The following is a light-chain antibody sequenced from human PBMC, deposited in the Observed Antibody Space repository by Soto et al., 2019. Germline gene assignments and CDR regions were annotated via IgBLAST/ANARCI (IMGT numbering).Light chain of an antibody. CDR3: MQALQSPYT. CDR2: LGS. CDR1: QSLLHSNGYNY. J-gene: IGKJ2*01. V-gene: IGKV2-28*01. Sequence: DIVMTQSPLSLPVTPGEPASISCRSSQSLLHSNGYNYLDWYLQKPGQSPQLLISLGSNRDSGVPARFSGSGSATDFTLNIARVEAEDFGVYYCMQALQSPYTFGQGTKLEIK.